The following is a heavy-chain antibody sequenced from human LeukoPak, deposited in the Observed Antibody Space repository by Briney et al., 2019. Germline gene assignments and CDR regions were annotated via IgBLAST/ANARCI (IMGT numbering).Heavy chain of an antibody. CDR3: ARTSGSGNYKRWVDY. D-gene: IGHD1-26*01. Sequence: EASVKVSCKASGYTFTGYYMHWVRQAPGQGLEWMGWINPNSGGTNYAQKFQGRVTMTRDTSISTAYMELSRLRSDDTAVYYCARTSGSGNYKRWVDYWGQGTLVTVSS. V-gene: IGHV1-2*02. CDR1: GYTFTGYY. CDR2: INPNSGGT. J-gene: IGHJ4*02.